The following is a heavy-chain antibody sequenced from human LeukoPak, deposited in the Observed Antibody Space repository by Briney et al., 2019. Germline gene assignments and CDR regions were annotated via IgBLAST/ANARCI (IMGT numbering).Heavy chain of an antibody. Sequence: VASVKVSCKASGYTFTTFYMHWVRQAPGQGLEWMGLINPSGGSTSYAQKFQDRVTMTRDTSTSTVYMQLTSLRSEDTAVYYCAILLTYYDFPWGQGTLVTVSS. V-gene: IGHV1-46*01. CDR2: INPSGGST. CDR1: GYTFTTFY. D-gene: IGHD3-3*01. J-gene: IGHJ5*02. CDR3: AILLTYYDFP.